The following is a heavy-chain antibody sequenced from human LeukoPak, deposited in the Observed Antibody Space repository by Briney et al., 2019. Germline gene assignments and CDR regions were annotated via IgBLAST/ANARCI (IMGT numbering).Heavy chain of an antibody. D-gene: IGHD1-14*01. Sequence: GGSLRLSCAASGFILTSFAMTWVRQAPGKGLEWVSSISGSGNTFHADSVKGRFTISRDSSKNTLYLQMNSLRAEDTAVYYCAKVSGGGLYYDGMDVWGQGTTVTVSS. CDR2: ISGSGNT. CDR3: AKVSGGGLYYDGMDV. J-gene: IGHJ6*02. CDR1: GFILTSFA. V-gene: IGHV3-23*01.